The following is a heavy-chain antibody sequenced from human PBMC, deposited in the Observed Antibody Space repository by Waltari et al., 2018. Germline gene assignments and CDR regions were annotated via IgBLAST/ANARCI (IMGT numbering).Heavy chain of an antibody. J-gene: IGHJ4*02. Sequence: QVQLVQSGAEVKKPGASVKVSCKASGYTFTSYAMHWVRQAPGQRLEWMGWINAGNGNTKYSQKFQGRVTITRDTSASTAYMELSSLRSEDTAVYYCARALGGIAAAGTPYWGQGTLVTVSS. CDR3: ARALGGIAAAGTPY. D-gene: IGHD6-13*01. CDR1: GYTFTSYA. V-gene: IGHV1-3*01. CDR2: INAGNGNT.